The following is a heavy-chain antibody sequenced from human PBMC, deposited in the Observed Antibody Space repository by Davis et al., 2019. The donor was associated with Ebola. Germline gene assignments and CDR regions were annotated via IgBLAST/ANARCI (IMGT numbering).Heavy chain of an antibody. CDR1: GYTFTSYY. V-gene: IGHV1-46*01. CDR2: INPSGGST. Sequence: ASVKVSCKASGYTFTSYYMHWVRQAPGQGLEWMGIINPSGGSTSYAQKFQGRVTMTRDTSTSTVYMELSSLRSEDTAVYYCARAAGSGYYPYYYYYGMDVWGQGTTVTVSS. D-gene: IGHD3-22*01. J-gene: IGHJ6*02. CDR3: ARAAGSGYYPYYYYYGMDV.